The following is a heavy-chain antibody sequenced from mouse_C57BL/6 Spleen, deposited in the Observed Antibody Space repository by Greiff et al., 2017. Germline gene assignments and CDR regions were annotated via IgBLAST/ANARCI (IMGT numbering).Heavy chain of an antibody. J-gene: IGHJ3*01. V-gene: IGHV1-64*01. D-gene: IGHD1-1*01. CDR3: ARTTVVAPGFAY. Sequence: VQLQQPGAELVKPGASVTLSCKASGYTFTSYWLHWVKQRPGQGLEWIGMIHPNSGSTNSNEQFKSKATLTVDKSSSTAYMQLSSLTSEDSAVYYCARTTVVAPGFAYWGQGTLVTVSA. CDR1: GYTFTSYW. CDR2: IHPNSGST.